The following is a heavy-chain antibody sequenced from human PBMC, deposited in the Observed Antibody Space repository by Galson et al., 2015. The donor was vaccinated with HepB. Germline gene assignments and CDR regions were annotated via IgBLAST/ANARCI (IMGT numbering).Heavy chain of an antibody. J-gene: IGHJ3*02. D-gene: IGHD2-2*01. CDR1: GFTFSSYW. CDR3: ARDPPKYCSTTSCYGLRAFDI. Sequence: SLRLSCAASGFTFSSYWMSWVRQAPGKGLEWVANIKQDGSEKYYVDSVKGRFTISRDNAKNSLYLQMNSLRAEDTAVYYCARDPPKYCSTTSCYGLRAFDIWGQGTMVTVSS. V-gene: IGHV3-7*03. CDR2: IKQDGSEK.